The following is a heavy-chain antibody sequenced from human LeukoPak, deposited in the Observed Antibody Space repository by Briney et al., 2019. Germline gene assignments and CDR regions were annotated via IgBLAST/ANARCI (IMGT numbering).Heavy chain of an antibody. CDR3: ARGRDDILTGYFYYYYGMDV. CDR1: GYTFTSYD. Sequence: ASVKVSCKASGYTFTSYDINWVRQATGQGLEWMGWMNPNSGNTGYAQKFQGRVTMTRNTSISTAYMELSSLRSEDTAVYYCARGRDDILTGYFYYYYGMDVWGQGTTVTVSS. V-gene: IGHV1-8*01. J-gene: IGHJ6*02. D-gene: IGHD3-9*01. CDR2: MNPNSGNT.